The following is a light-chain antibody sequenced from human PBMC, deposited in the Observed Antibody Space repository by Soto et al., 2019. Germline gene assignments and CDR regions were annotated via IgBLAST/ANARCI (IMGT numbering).Light chain of an antibody. CDR1: QNIGKY. V-gene: IGKV1-39*01. CDR3: QQVFTAPYT. Sequence: DIEMTQSPSFLSASAGDRINLTCRASQNIGKYVNWYQQSPGKAPNLLIFGASNLQSGVPSRFGGSGSVTEFTLTINRLQPEDFATYFCQQVFTAPYTLGQGTTVEVK. J-gene: IGKJ1*01. CDR2: GAS.